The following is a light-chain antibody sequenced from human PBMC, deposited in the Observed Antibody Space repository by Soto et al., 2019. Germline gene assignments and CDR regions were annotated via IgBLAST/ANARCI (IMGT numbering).Light chain of an antibody. CDR3: HQYGSSPFT. CDR2: GAS. Sequence: IVLTQSPGTLSLSPGERATVSCRASQRVSSSYLAWYQQKPGQTPRLLIYGASSRATGIPDRFSGSGSGTDFTLTISRLEPEDFAVYYCHQYGSSPFTFGPGTKVDIK. CDR1: QRVSSSY. V-gene: IGKV3-20*01. J-gene: IGKJ3*01.